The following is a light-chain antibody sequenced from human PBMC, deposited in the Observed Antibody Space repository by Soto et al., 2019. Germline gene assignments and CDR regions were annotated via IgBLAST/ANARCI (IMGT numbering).Light chain of an antibody. CDR2: GAS. V-gene: IGKV3-20*01. CDR3: QQYYTSPLT. CDR1: QSVSGSY. J-gene: IGKJ4*01. Sequence: EIVLTQSPGTLSLSPGERATLSCRASQSVSGSYLAWYQQKPGQAPRLLIYGASSRATGIPDRFSGSGSGTDFTLTISRLEPEDFAVYYCQQYYTSPLTFGGGTKVEIK.